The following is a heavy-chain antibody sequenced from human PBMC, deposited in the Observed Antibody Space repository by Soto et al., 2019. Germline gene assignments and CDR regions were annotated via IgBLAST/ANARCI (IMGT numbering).Heavy chain of an antibody. CDR2: IYYSGST. V-gene: IGHV4-39*02. J-gene: IGHJ4*02. CDR1: GGSISSSSYY. D-gene: IGHD3-22*01. Sequence: SETLSLTCTVSGGSISSSSYYWGWIRQPPGKGLEWIGSIYYSGSTYYNPSLKSRVTISVDTSKNQFSLKLSSVTAADTAVYYCARDRAYYESSGLYFDYWGQGTLVTVS. CDR3: ARDRAYYESSGLYFDY.